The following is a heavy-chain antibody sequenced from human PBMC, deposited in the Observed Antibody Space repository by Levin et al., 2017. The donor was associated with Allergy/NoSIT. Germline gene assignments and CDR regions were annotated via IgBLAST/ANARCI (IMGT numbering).Heavy chain of an antibody. CDR1: GFTFSTYW. V-gene: IGHV3-7*01. Sequence: GESLKISCAASGFTFSTYWMTWVRQAPGKGLEWVANIKEDGSQTYHVDSLKGRFTISRDNTKNSLFLQMNNLRVDDTAVYYCASGASNRLWDTTVDYWGQGTLATVSS. CDR2: IKEDGSQT. D-gene: IGHD5-18*01. J-gene: IGHJ4*02. CDR3: ASGASNRLWDTTVDY.